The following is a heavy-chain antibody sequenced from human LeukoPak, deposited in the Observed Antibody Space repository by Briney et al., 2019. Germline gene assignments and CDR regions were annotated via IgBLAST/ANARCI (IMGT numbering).Heavy chain of an antibody. D-gene: IGHD5-24*01. CDR1: GFTFSSYV. Sequence: PGGSLRLSCAASGFTFSSYVMNWVRQAPGKGLEWVSTNSGGRTYYADSVKGRFTMSRDNSKNTLYLQMNSLRAEDTAVYYCAKGRRAPPVGTITKSWIDYWGQGTLVTVSS. J-gene: IGHJ4*02. CDR2: NSGGRT. V-gene: IGHV3-23*01. CDR3: AKGRRAPPVGTITKSWIDY.